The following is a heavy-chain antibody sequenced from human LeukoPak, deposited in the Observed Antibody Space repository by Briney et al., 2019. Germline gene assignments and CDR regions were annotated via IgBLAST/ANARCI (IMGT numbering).Heavy chain of an antibody. J-gene: IGHJ5*02. CDR3: ARRGYDILTGYSYNWFDP. CDR1: GGSISSSNYY. CDR2: IYTSGST. Sequence: ASQTLSLTCTVSGGSISSSNYYWNWIRQPAGKGLEWIGRIYTSGSTNYNPSLKSRVTISVDTSKNQFSLKPSSVTAADTAVYYCARRGYDILTGYSYNWFDPWGQGTLVTVSS. V-gene: IGHV4-61*02. D-gene: IGHD3-9*01.